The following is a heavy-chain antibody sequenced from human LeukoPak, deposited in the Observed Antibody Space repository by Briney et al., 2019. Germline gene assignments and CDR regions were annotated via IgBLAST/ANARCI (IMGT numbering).Heavy chain of an antibody. CDR3: ARSRPTYYYDSSGYYYPREDAFDI. Sequence: ASVKVSCKASGHTFTSYGISWVRQAPGQGLEWMGWISAYNGNTNYAQKLQGRVTMTTDTSTSTAYMELRSLRSDDTAVYYCARSRPTYYYDSSGYYYPREDAFDIWGQGTMVTVSS. D-gene: IGHD3-22*01. J-gene: IGHJ3*02. V-gene: IGHV1-18*01. CDR1: GHTFTSYG. CDR2: ISAYNGNT.